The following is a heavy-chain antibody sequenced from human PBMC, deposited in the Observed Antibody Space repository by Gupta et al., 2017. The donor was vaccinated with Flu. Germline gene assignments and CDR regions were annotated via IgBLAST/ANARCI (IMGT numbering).Heavy chain of an antibody. CDR2: INPNTGDT. D-gene: IGHD5-18*01. CDR1: GYGLSGSY. V-gene: IGHV1-2*02. Sequence: QAQLAQSGAELKKPGASLRVSCKASGYGLSGSYLPWVRQAPGQRLVWLGWINPNTGDTKYARKFEGRVTLTRDTSINTAYMELSGLKSDDTALYYCAKSAISGTRYFYNGGRDVWGQGTTVTVSS. CDR3: AKSAISGTRYFYNGGRDV. J-gene: IGHJ6*02.